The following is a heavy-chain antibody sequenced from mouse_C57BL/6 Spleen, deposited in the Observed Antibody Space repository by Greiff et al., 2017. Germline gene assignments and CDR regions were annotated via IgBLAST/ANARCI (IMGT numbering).Heavy chain of an antibody. D-gene: IGHD2-1*01. CDR3: ARLWYPYAMDY. Sequence: EVQLQESGGGLVKPGGSLKLSCAASGFTFSDYGMHWVRQAPEKGLEWVAYISSGSSTIYYADTVKGRFTISRDNAKNTLFLQMTSLRSEDTAMYYCARLWYPYAMDYWGQGTSVTVSS. CDR2: ISSGSSTI. V-gene: IGHV5-17*01. CDR1: GFTFSDYG. J-gene: IGHJ4*01.